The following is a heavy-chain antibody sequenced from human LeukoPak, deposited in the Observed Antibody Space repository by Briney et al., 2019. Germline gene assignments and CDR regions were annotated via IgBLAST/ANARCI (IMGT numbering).Heavy chain of an antibody. D-gene: IGHD5-12*01. V-gene: IGHV3-53*01. J-gene: IGHJ4*02. CDR1: GFTVSSNY. CDR3: AKSYEGYYFDY. Sequence: GGSLRLSCAASGFTVSSNYMSWVRQAPGKGLEWVSVIYSGGSTYYADSVKGRFTISRDNSKNTLYLQMNSLRAEDTAVYYCAKSYEGYYFDYWGQGTLLTVSS. CDR2: IYSGGST.